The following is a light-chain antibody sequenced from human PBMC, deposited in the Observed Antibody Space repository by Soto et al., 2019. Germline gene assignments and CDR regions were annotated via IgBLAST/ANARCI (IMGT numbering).Light chain of an antibody. V-gene: IGKV1-39*01. CDR2: TSS. Sequence: DIQMTQSPSTLSASVGDTVTITCRASQSISSYLNWYQQTPGKAPNLLIFTSSNLQSGVPPRFSGSGSGTEFTLTINGLQPDDFATYYCQQSYNTPWTFGQGTKGDNK. CDR1: QSISSY. CDR3: QQSYNTPWT. J-gene: IGKJ1*01.